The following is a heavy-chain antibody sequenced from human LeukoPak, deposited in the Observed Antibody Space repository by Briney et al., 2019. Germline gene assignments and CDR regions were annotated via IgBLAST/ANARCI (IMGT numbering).Heavy chain of an antibody. D-gene: IGHD5-12*01. Sequence: PGGSLRLSCAASGFTFSSHGMNWVRQAPGKGLEWVSGISPRGDILYYADSVKGRFTISRDNSNNTLYLQINSLRAEDTAVYYCAKVYGGYISHYYMDVWGKGTTVTVSS. CDR3: AKVYGGYISHYYMDV. CDR2: ISPRGDIL. V-gene: IGHV3-23*01. CDR1: GFTFSSHG. J-gene: IGHJ6*03.